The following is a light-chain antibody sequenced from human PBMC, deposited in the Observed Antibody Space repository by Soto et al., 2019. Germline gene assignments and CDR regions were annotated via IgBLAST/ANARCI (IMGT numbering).Light chain of an antibody. V-gene: IGLV1-40*01. CDR3: QSYDTNLGGVL. CDR1: SSNIGAGYD. CDR2: GSS. Sequence: QSVLTQPPSVSGAPGQSVTISCTGSSSNIGAGYDVHWYQQIPGTAPKLLIYGSSNRPLGVPDRFSGSKSGTSASIDINGLQSEDESDYYCQSYDTNLGGVLFGGGTKVTVL. J-gene: IGLJ3*02.